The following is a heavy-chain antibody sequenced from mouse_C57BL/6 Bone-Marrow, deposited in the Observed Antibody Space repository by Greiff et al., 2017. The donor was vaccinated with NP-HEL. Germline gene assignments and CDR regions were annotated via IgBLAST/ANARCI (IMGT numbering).Heavy chain of an antibody. CDR3: ARQDWYFDV. J-gene: IGHJ1*03. CDR1: GFTFSSYG. Sequence: EVNVVESGGDLVKPGGSLKLSCAASGFTFSSYGMSWVRQTPDKRLEWVATISSGGSYTYYPDSVKGRFTISRDNAKNTLYLQMSSLKSEDTAMYYCARQDWYFDVWGTGTTVTVSS. CDR2: ISSGGSYT. V-gene: IGHV5-6*01.